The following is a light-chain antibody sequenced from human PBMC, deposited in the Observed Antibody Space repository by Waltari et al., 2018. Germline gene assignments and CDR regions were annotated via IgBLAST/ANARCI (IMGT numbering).Light chain of an antibody. CDR1: ESIRSN. J-gene: IGKJ2*01. CDR2: AAS. CDR3: QQYNSWPPYT. Sequence: EIVMTQSPHTLSVSPEERVTLSCRASESIRSNLAWYQQKPGQAPRLVIYAASTRASYIPARFSGSGSGTEFTLTISSLQSEDFAVYFCQQYNSWPPYTFGQGTKLEIK. V-gene: IGKV3-15*01.